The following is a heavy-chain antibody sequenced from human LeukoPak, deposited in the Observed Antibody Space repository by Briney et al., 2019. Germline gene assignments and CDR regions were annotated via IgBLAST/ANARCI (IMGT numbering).Heavy chain of an antibody. D-gene: IGHD3-22*01. CDR2: ISGNGGST. Sequence: GGSLRLSCAASGFTFSSYAMSWVRQAPGKGLEWVSAISGNGGSTYYADSVKGRFTISRDNSKNTLYLQMNSLRAEDTAVYYCAKDPYDSSGYYNYWGQGTLVTVSS. CDR3: AKDPYDSSGYYNY. V-gene: IGHV3-23*01. J-gene: IGHJ4*02. CDR1: GFTFSSYA.